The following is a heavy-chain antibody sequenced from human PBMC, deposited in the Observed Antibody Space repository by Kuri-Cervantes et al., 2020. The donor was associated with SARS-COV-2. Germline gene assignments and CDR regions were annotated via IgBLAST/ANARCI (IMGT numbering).Heavy chain of an antibody. CDR1: YASLSSFY. CDR2: MYYTGKS. V-gene: IGHV4-59*01. D-gene: IGHD4-11*01. Sequence: SETLTLTCTVSYASLSSFYWSWIRQSPGRGLEWIGYMYYTGKSNYNPTLESRVSMSLAASESSFFLTLTSVTTADTAIFYCASGNDFSLDYWGQGILVTVSS. CDR3: ASGNDFSLDY. J-gene: IGHJ4*02.